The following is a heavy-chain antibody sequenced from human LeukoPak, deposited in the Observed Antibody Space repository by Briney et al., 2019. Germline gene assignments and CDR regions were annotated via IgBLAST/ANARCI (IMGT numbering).Heavy chain of an antibody. J-gene: IGHJ4*02. V-gene: IGHV3-21*01. D-gene: IGHD6-19*01. Sequence: GGSLRLSCAASGFTFSSYSINWVRQAPGKGLEWVSSISSSSSYIYYADSVKGRFTISRDNAKNSLYLQMNSLRAEDTAVYYCARVGIAVADPEEVDYWGQGTLVTVSS. CDR3: ARVGIAVADPEEVDY. CDR2: ISSSSSYI. CDR1: GFTFSSYS.